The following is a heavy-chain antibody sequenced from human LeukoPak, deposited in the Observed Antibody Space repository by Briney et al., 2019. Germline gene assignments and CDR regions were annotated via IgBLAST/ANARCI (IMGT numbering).Heavy chain of an antibody. CDR1: GDSVTYTSYY. CDR2: IYFSGGT. J-gene: IGHJ4*02. Sequence: SETLSLICSVSGDSVTYTSYYGAWIRQPPGKGLEWIGSIYFSGGTYYNPSLKSRVTISVDMSKNQFSLKLNSVTAADTAVYYCARHGYYDPKGYSDLDHWGQGTLVTVSS. D-gene: IGHD3-3*01. V-gene: IGHV4-39*01. CDR3: ARHGYYDPKGYSDLDH.